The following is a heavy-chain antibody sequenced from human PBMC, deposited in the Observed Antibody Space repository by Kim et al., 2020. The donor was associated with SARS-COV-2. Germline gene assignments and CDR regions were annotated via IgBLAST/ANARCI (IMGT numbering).Heavy chain of an antibody. V-gene: IGHV4-59*13. CDR3: ARGKVGATHDY. CDR2: IFYNGNT. J-gene: IGHJ4*02. CDR1: GGSISNYY. Sequence: SETLSLTCTVSGGSISNYYWSWIRQFPGMRLEWIGYIFYNGNTNYNPSLKSRVTISVDTSKNQFSLRLSSVTAADTAVYYCARGKVGATHDYWGQGTLV. D-gene: IGHD1-26*01.